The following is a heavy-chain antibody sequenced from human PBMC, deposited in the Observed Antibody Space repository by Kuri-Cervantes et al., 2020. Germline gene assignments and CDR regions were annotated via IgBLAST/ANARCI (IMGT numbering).Heavy chain of an antibody. CDR3: ARTVSGRSSYKFDY. J-gene: IGHJ4*02. CDR2: ISSSGSTI. Sequence: GESLKTSCTASGFTFGDYAMNWVRQAPGKGLEWVSYISSSGSTIYYADSVKGRFTISRDNAKNSLYLQMNSLRAEDTAVYYCARTVSGRSSYKFDYWGQGTLVTVSS. V-gene: IGHV3-48*03. D-gene: IGHD6-6*01. CDR1: GFTFGDYA.